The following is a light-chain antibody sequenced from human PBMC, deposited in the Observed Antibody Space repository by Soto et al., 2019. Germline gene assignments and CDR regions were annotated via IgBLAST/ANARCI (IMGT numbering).Light chain of an antibody. Sequence: QSALTQPASVSGSPGQSITISCTGTSSDVGGYNFVSWYQQHPDKAPKLMIYDVTNRPSGVSNRFSGSKSGNTASLTISGLQAEDEADYYCCSYAGSSTYVFGTGTKVTVL. CDR3: CSYAGSSTYV. CDR1: SSDVGGYNF. CDR2: DVT. J-gene: IGLJ1*01. V-gene: IGLV2-23*02.